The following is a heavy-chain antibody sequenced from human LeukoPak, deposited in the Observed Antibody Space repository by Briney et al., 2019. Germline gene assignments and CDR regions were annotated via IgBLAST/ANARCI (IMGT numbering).Heavy chain of an antibody. Sequence: ASVTVSFKVSGYTLTELFMHWVRQAPGKGREWMGGFDPEDGETIYAQKFQGRVTMTEDTSTDTAYMELSSLRSEDTAVYYCATPAMVRGLFDYWGQGTLVTVSS. D-gene: IGHD3-10*01. V-gene: IGHV1-24*01. CDR2: FDPEDGET. CDR1: GYTLTELF. J-gene: IGHJ4*02. CDR3: ATPAMVRGLFDY.